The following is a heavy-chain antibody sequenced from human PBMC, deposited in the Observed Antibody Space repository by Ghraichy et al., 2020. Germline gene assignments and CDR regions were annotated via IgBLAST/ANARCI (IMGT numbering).Heavy chain of an antibody. CDR1: GFTFSSYG. J-gene: IGHJ4*02. CDR2: ITGSGDTT. Sequence: GGSLRLSCAASGFTFSSYGMIWVRQAPGKGLEWISAITGSGDTTEYADSVKGRFTISRDNSKNTLYLQMNSLRADDTAIYYCAKGRGDRIAVAANYWGQGTLVIVSS. V-gene: IGHV3-23*01. D-gene: IGHD6-19*01. CDR3: AKGRGDRIAVAANY.